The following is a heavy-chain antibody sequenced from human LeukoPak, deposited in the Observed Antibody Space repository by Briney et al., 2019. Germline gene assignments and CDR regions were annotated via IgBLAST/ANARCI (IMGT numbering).Heavy chain of an antibody. CDR3: AQSWGQHNWFDP. Sequence: PGGSLRLSCAASGFTFSSYAMHWVRQAPGKGLEWVAVISYDGSNKYYADSVKGRFTISRDNSKNTLYLQMNSLRAEDTAVYYCAQSWGQHNWFDPWGQGTLVTVSS. V-gene: IGHV3-30-3*01. CDR2: ISYDGSNK. D-gene: IGHD3-16*01. CDR1: GFTFSSYA. J-gene: IGHJ5*02.